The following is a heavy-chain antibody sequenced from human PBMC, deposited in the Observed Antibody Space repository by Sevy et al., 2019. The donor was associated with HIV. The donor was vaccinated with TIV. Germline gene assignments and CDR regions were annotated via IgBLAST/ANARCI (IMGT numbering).Heavy chain of an antibody. CDR1: GFSLSTSGVG. J-gene: IGHJ3*02. CDR3: AHRRANYYDSSDDAFDI. V-gene: IGHV2-5*02. Sequence: SGPTLVKPTQTLTLTCTFSGFSLSTSGVGVGWIRQPPGKALKWLTVIYWDDDKRYSPSLKSRLTITKDTSKNQVVLTMTNMDPVDTATYYCAHRRANYYDSSDDAFDIWGQGTMVTVSS. CDR2: IYWDDDK. D-gene: IGHD3-22*01.